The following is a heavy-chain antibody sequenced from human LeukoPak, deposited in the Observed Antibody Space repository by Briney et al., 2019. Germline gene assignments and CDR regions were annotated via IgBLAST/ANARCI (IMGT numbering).Heavy chain of an antibody. CDR1: GFTFSSYG. CDR3: AKDLRVGYCSSTNCPEAFDI. V-gene: IGHV3-30*02. CDR2: IRYDGSNK. Sequence: GGSLTLSCAASGFTFSSYGIHWARQAPGKGLEWVTFIRYDGSNKYYADSVKGRFTISRDNSKNTLYLQMNSLRAEDTAVYYCAKDLRVGYCSSTNCPEAFDIWGQGTMVTVSS. D-gene: IGHD2-2*01. J-gene: IGHJ3*02.